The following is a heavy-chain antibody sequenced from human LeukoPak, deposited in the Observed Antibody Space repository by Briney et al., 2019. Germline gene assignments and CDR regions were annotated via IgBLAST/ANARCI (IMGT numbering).Heavy chain of an antibody. CDR3: AREPGGYSSSWPTYYYYYGMDV. D-gene: IGHD6-13*01. CDR2: MNPNSGNT. CDR1: GYTFTSYD. V-gene: IGHV1-8*01. Sequence: GASVKVSCKASGYTFTSYDINWVRQATGQGLEWMGWMNPNSGNTGYAQKFQGRVTMTRNTSISTAYMELSSLRSEDTAVYYCAREPGGYSSSWPTYYYYYGMDVWGQGTTVTVSS. J-gene: IGHJ6*02.